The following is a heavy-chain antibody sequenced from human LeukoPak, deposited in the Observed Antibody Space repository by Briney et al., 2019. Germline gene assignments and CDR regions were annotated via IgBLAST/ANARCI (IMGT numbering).Heavy chain of an antibody. CDR1: GGSISSSSYY. J-gene: IGHJ4*02. D-gene: IGHD5-12*01. V-gene: IGHV4-39*07. CDR2: FYYSGST. Sequence: PSETLSLTCTVSGGSISSSSYYWGWIRQPPGKGLEWIGSFYYSGSTYYNPSLKSRVTISVDTSKNQFSLKLSSVTAADTAVYYCARLTGYDWESSYDYWGQGTLVTVSS. CDR3: ARLTGYDWESSYDY.